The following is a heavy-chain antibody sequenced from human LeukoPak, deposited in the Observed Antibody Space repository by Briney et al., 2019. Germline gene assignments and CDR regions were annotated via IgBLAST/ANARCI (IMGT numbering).Heavy chain of an antibody. Sequence: GGSLRLSCAASGFTFSSYSMNWVRQAPGKGLEWVSSISSSDYTSYADSVKGRFTISRDNAKNSLFLQMNNLRAEDTAVYYCARAMSYYGSGSYYRIPGYWGQGTLVTVSS. CDR3: ARAMSYYGSGSYYRIPGY. J-gene: IGHJ4*02. V-gene: IGHV3-21*01. D-gene: IGHD3-10*01. CDR2: ISSSDYT. CDR1: GFTFSSYS.